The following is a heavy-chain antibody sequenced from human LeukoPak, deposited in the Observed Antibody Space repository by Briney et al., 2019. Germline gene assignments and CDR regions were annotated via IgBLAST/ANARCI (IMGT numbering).Heavy chain of an antibody. D-gene: IGHD5-18*01. J-gene: IGHJ4*02. CDR1: GFSFSTYN. CDR3: LRAFNGNSYGYGF. Sequence: GGSLTLSCAASGFSFSTYNMNWVRQAPGKGLECVSYISATTGITYYADSVKGRFTISRDNAKNSLYLQLNSLRAEDTAVYYCLRAFNGNSYGYGFWGQGTLVTVS. CDR2: ISATTGIT. V-gene: IGHV3-48*01.